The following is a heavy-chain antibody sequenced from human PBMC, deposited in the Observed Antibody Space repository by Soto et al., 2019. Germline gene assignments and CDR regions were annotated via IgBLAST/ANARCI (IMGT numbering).Heavy chain of an antibody. CDR1: GFTFSSYW. J-gene: IGHJ5*02. CDR3: ARDEYP. Sequence: PGGSLRLSCAASGFTFSSYWMYWVRQAPGKGLEWVANIKQDGSVKNYVESLKGRFTISRDNAKSSVYLQMSSLRAEDTAVYYCARDEYPWGQGTLVTVSS. V-gene: IGHV3-7*01. CDR2: IKQDGSVK.